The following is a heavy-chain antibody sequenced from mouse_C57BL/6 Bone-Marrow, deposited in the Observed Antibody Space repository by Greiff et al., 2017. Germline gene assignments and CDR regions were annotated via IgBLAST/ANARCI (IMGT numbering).Heavy chain of an antibody. CDR2: ISSGSSTI. CDR3: ASAITTVLHYYAMDY. Sequence: DVKLVESGGGLVKPGGSLKLSCAASGFTFSDYGMHWVRQAPEKGLEWVAYISSGSSTIYYADTVKGRFTISRDNAKNTLFLQMTSLRSEDTAMYYCASAITTVLHYYAMDYWGQGTSVTVSS. CDR1: GFTFSDYG. D-gene: IGHD1-1*01. J-gene: IGHJ4*01. V-gene: IGHV5-17*01.